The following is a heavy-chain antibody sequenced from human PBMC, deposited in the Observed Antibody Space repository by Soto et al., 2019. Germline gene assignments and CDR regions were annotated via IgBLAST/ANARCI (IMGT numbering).Heavy chain of an antibody. CDR2: INWNGGST. CDR1: GFTFDDYG. Sequence: GGSLRLSCAASGFTFDDYGMSWVRQAPGKGLEWVSGINWNGGSTGYADSVRGRFTISRDNAKSTVYLQMNYLRPEDTAIYYCAREGFGFSLTYWGQGALVTVSS. V-gene: IGHV3-20*04. CDR3: AREGFGFSLTY. D-gene: IGHD5-18*01. J-gene: IGHJ4*02.